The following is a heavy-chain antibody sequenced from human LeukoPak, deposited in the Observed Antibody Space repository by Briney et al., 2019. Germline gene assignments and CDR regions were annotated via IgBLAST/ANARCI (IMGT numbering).Heavy chain of an antibody. Sequence: ASVKVSCKASGYTFTGYYMHWVRQAPGQGLEWMGWINPNSGGTNYAQKFQGRVTMTRDTPISTAYMELSRLRSDDTAVYYCARDHCSGGSCYSNYWGQGTLVTVSS. CDR2: INPNSGGT. J-gene: IGHJ4*02. CDR3: ARDHCSGGSCYSNY. D-gene: IGHD2-15*01. V-gene: IGHV1-2*02. CDR1: GYTFTGYY.